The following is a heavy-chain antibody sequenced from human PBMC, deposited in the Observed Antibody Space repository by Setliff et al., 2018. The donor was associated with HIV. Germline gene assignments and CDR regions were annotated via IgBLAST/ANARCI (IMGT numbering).Heavy chain of an antibody. Sequence: GGSLRPSCAASGFIFSNYGMHWVRQAPGKGLEWVAVISYDGSNKYYADSVKGRFTISRDNSKSTLYLQMNSLRPEDTAVYYCAKGMISFGGVIGDAFDIWGQGTMVTVSS. CDR2: ISYDGSNK. D-gene: IGHD3-16*02. J-gene: IGHJ3*02. CDR3: AKGMISFGGVIGDAFDI. V-gene: IGHV3-30*18. CDR1: GFIFSNYG.